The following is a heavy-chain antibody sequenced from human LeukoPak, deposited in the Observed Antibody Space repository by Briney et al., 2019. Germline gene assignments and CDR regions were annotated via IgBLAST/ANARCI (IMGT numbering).Heavy chain of an antibody. CDR2: IKQDGSEK. Sequence: GGSLRLSCAASGFTFSSYWMSWVRQAPGKGLEWVANIKQDGSEKYYVDSVKGRFTISRDNAKNSLYLQMNSLRAEGTAVYYCARDWSGSYSDYWGQGTLVTVSS. CDR1: GFTFSSYW. J-gene: IGHJ4*02. CDR3: ARDWSGSYSDY. V-gene: IGHV3-7*01. D-gene: IGHD3-3*01.